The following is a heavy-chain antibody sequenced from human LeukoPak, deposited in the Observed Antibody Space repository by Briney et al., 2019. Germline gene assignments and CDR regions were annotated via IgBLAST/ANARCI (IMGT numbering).Heavy chain of an antibody. CDR3: ARGSVWELPFDY. CDR2: INHSGST. Sequence: PSETLSRTCAVYGGSFSGYYWSWIRQPPGKGLEWIGEINHSGSTNYNPSLKSRVTISVDTSKNQFSLKLSSVTAADTAVYYCARGSVWELPFDYWGQGTLVTVSS. J-gene: IGHJ4*02. D-gene: IGHD1-26*01. CDR1: GGSFSGYY. V-gene: IGHV4-34*01.